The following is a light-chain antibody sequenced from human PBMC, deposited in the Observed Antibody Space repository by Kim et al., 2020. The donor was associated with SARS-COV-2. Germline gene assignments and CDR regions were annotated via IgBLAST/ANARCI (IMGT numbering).Light chain of an antibody. J-gene: IGKJ1*01. CDR1: QSVSSSY. CDR2: GAS. Sequence: SPGERATLSCRASQSVSSSYLAWHQQKPGQAPRLLIYGASSRATGIPDRFSGSGSGTDFTLTISRLEPEDFAVYYCQQYGSSPWTFGQGTKVEIK. CDR3: QQYGSSPWT. V-gene: IGKV3-20*01.